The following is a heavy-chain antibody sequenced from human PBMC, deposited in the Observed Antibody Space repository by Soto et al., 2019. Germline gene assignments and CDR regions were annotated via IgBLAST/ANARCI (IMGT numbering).Heavy chain of an antibody. CDR3: ARGNDDFWSAYRLLYGMDV. CDR2: INHSGST. D-gene: IGHD3-3*01. Sequence: SETLSLTCAVYGGSFSGYYWSWIRQPPGKGLEWIGEINHSGSTNYNPSLKSRVTISLDTSKNQFSLKMSSVTAADTAVYYCARGNDDFWSAYRLLYGMDVWGQGTAVTVSS. J-gene: IGHJ6*02. CDR1: GGSFSGYY. V-gene: IGHV4-34*01.